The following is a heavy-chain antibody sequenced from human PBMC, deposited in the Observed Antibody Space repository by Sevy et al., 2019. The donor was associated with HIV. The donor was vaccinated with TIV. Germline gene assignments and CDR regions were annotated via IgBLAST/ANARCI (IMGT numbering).Heavy chain of an antibody. Sequence: GGSLRLSCAASGFTFSSYAMHWVRQAPGKGLEWVAVISYDGSNKYYADSVKGRFTISRDNSKNTLYLQMNSLRAEDTAVYYCARDYQLGIAARPFYYYYGMDVWGLGTTVTVSS. J-gene: IGHJ6*02. D-gene: IGHD6-6*01. CDR1: GFTFSSYA. CDR3: ARDYQLGIAARPFYYYYGMDV. CDR2: ISYDGSNK. V-gene: IGHV3-30-3*01.